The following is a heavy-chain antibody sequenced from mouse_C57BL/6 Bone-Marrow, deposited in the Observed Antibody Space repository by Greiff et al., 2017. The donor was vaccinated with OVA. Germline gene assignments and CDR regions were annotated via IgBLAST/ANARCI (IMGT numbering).Heavy chain of an antibody. CDR1: GFTFSSYA. D-gene: IGHD1-1*01. V-gene: IGHV5-4*01. Sequence: EVNVVESGGGLVKPGGSLKLSCAASGFTFSSYAMSWVRQTPEKRLEWVATISDGGSYTYYPDNVKGRFTISRDNAKNNLYLQMSHLKSEDTAMYYCARDRLLRYYFDDWGQGTTLTVSS. J-gene: IGHJ2*01. CDR3: ARDRLLRYYFDD. CDR2: ISDGGSYT.